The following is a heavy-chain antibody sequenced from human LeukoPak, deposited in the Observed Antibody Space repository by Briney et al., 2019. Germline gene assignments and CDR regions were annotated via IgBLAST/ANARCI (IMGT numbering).Heavy chain of an antibody. J-gene: IGHJ4*02. Sequence: GASVKVSCKASGYTFTSYYMHWVRQAPGQGLEWMGIINPSDGFTSYAQKFQGRVTMTSDTSTSTVYMELSSLRSEDTAVYYCARTGYNYGYYYWGQGTLVTVSS. CDR2: INPSDGFT. CDR3: ARTGYNYGYYY. CDR1: GYTFTSYY. V-gene: IGHV1-46*01. D-gene: IGHD5-18*01.